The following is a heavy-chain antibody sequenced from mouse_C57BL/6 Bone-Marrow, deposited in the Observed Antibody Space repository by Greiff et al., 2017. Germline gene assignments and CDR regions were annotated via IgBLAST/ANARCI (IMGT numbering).Heavy chain of an antibody. D-gene: IGHD1-1*01. Sequence: QVQLQQSGAELARPGASVKLSCKASGYTFTSYGISWVKQRTGQGLEWIGEIYPRSGNTYYNEKFKGKATLTADKSSSTAYMELRSLTSEDSAVYFCARDYYYGSSYAMDYWGQGTSVTVSS. J-gene: IGHJ4*01. CDR2: IYPRSGNT. V-gene: IGHV1-81*01. CDR1: GYTFTSYG. CDR3: ARDYYYGSSYAMDY.